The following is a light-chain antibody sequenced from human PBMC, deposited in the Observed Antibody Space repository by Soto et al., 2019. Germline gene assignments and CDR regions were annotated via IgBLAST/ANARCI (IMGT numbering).Light chain of an antibody. CDR3: QQYNNWPPDMT. J-gene: IGKJ1*01. V-gene: IGKV3-15*01. CDR1: QSVSSN. CDR2: GAS. Sequence: EIVMTQSPATLSVSPGERATLSCRASQSVSSNLAWYQQKPGQAPRLLIYGASTRATGIPARFSGSGSGTEFTLTISSLQAEDFAIYFCQQYNNWPPDMTFGQVTKVELK.